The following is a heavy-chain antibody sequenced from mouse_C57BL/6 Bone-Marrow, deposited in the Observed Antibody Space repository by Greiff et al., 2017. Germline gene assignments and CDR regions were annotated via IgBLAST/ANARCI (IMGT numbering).Heavy chain of an antibody. D-gene: IGHD1-1*01. J-gene: IGHJ4*01. V-gene: IGHV1-55*01. Sequence: QVQLQQPGAELVKPGASVKMSCKASGYTFTSYWITWVKQRPGQGLEWIGDIYPGSGSTNYNEKFKSKATLTVDTSSSTAYMQLSSLTSEDSAVYYGALYYGSSFYAMDYWGQGTSVTVSS. CDR1: GYTFTSYW. CDR2: IYPGSGST. CDR3: ALYYGSSFYAMDY.